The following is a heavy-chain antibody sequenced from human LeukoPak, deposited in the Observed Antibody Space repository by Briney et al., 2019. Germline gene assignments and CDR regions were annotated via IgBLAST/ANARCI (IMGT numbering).Heavy chain of an antibody. Sequence: SETLSLTCTVSGGSISGYYWSWVRQPPGKGLEWIGYIYYSGSTNYNPSLKSRVTISVDTSKNQFSLKLSSVTAADTAVYYCARVVSYYYDSSGYLNWFDPWGQGTLVTVSS. J-gene: IGHJ5*02. V-gene: IGHV4-59*01. CDR1: GGSISGYY. D-gene: IGHD3-22*01. CDR2: IYYSGST. CDR3: ARVVSYYYDSSGYLNWFDP.